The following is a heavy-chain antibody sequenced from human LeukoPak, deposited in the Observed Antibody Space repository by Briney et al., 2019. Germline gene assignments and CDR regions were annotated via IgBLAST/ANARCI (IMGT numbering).Heavy chain of an antibody. CDR3: ARVVVPAAQLSRIYFDF. Sequence: GGSLRLSCAAFSTYWMSWVRQAPGKGLEWVANIKQDGSERYYVDSVKGRFTVSRDNAKNSVYLQMSSLRAEGTAVYYCARVVVPAAQLSRIYFDFWGQGALVTVSS. D-gene: IGHD2-15*01. CDR2: IKQDGSER. J-gene: IGHJ4*02. CDR1: STYW. V-gene: IGHV3-7*01.